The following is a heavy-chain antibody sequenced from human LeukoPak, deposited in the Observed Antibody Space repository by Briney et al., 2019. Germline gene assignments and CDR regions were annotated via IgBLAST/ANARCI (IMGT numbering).Heavy chain of an antibody. D-gene: IGHD6-19*01. V-gene: IGHV3-30*04. J-gene: IGHJ4*02. CDR2: ISYDGSNK. Sequence: GGSLRLSCAASGFTFSSYAMHWVGQAPGKGLEGVAGISYDGSNKYYADSVKGRFTISRDNSKNTLYLQMNSLRAEDTAVYYCARGRGEQWLAHFDYWGQGTLVTVSS. CDR1: GFTFSSYA. CDR3: ARGRGEQWLAHFDY.